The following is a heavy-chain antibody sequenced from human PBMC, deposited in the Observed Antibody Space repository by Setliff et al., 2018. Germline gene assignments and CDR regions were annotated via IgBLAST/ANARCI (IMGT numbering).Heavy chain of an antibody. D-gene: IGHD4-17*01. V-gene: IGHV1-46*01. J-gene: IGHJ4*02. Sequence: ASVKVSCKTSGYGFTSHYFHWLRQAPGQGLEWMGIVNPSGGKTTLSQKFQGRVTMTRDTSTSTAYMELSSLRSEDRAIYHCVRGGRTLTTLPPSPPFAYWGQGTLVTVSS. CDR1: GYGFTSHY. CDR2: VNPSGGKT. CDR3: VRGGRTLTTLPPSPPFAY.